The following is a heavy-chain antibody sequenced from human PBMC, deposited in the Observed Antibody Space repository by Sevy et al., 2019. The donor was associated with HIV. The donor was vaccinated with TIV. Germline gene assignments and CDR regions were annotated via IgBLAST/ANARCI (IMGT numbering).Heavy chain of an antibody. J-gene: IGHJ4*02. Sequence: GSLRLSCAASGFTVSSNYMSWVRQAPGKGPEWVSVIYSGGSTSYADSVKGRFTVSRDNSKNTLYLQMNSLRAEDAAVYYCARERGGENYGYFDYWGQGTLVTVSS. D-gene: IGHD1-7*01. V-gene: IGHV3-66*01. CDR2: IYSGGST. CDR3: ARERGGENYGYFDY. CDR1: GFTVSSNY.